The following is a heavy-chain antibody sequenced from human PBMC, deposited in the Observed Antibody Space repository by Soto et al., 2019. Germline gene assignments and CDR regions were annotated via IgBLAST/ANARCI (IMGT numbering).Heavy chain of an antibody. CDR2: ISSDGSSI. CDR1: GFTFNSYW. CDR3: ARGDLAKGWSFADY. D-gene: IGHD6-19*01. J-gene: IGHJ4*02. Sequence: VPLVESGGGLVQPGGSLRLSCAASGFTFNSYWMHWVRQAPGKRLVWVSRISSDGSSITYAGSVKGRFTISRDNAKDTLYLQMNSLRAEDTAVYYCARGDLAKGWSFADYWGQGTLVTVSS. V-gene: IGHV3-74*01.